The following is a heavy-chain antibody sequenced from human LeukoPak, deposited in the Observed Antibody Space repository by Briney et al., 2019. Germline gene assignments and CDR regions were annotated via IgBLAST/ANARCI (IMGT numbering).Heavy chain of an antibody. D-gene: IGHD4-23*01. CDR2: ISTTGGST. CDR3: AKDWTTVVTPKGYYFDS. J-gene: IGHJ4*02. Sequence: GGSLRLFCAASGFSFNNYAMSWVRQAPGKGLEWVSAISTTGGSTYYAESVKGRFTVSRDNSKNTLSLQMDSLRVEDTALYYCAKDWTTVVTPKGYYFDSWGQGTLVTVSS. V-gene: IGHV3-23*01. CDR1: GFSFNNYA.